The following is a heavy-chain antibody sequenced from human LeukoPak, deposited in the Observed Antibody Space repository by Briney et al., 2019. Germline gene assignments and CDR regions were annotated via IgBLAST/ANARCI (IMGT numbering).Heavy chain of an antibody. Sequence: ASVKVSCKASGYTYTSYGISWVRQAPGQGLEWMGWISAYNGDTHYAQKFQGRVTMTRDTSISTAYMELSRLRSDDTAVYYCARDLTTNYWFDPWGQGTLVTVSS. D-gene: IGHD4-11*01. V-gene: IGHV1-18*01. J-gene: IGHJ5*02. CDR2: ISAYNGDT. CDR1: GYTYTSYG. CDR3: ARDLTTNYWFDP.